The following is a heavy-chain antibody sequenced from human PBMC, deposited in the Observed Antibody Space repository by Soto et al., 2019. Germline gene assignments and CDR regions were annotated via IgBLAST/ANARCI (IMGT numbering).Heavy chain of an antibody. V-gene: IGHV1-46*01. D-gene: IGHD1-26*01. J-gene: IGHJ4*02. CDR2: INPSGGST. CDR3: ARNGPRMWELPLLLDY. CDR1: GYTFTSYY. Sequence: QVQLVQSGAEVKKPGASVKVSCKASGYTFTSYYMHWVRQAPGQGLEWMGIINPSGGSTSYAQKFQGRVTMTRDTSTSTVYMELSSLRSEDTAVYYCARNGPRMWELPLLLDYWGQGTLVTVSS.